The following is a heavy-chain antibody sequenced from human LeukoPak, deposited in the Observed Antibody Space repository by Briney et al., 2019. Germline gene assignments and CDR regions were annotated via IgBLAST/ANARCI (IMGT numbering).Heavy chain of an antibody. J-gene: IGHJ3*02. V-gene: IGHV4-59*01. CDR3: ARGEGIVATILHAFDI. Sequence: KPSETLSLTCTVSGGSISSYYWSCIRQPPGKGLEWNGYIYYSGSTNYNPSLKSRVTISVDTSKNQFSLKLSSVTAADTAVYYCARGEGIVATILHAFDIWGQGTMVTVSS. D-gene: IGHD5-12*01. CDR1: GGSISSYY. CDR2: IYYSGST.